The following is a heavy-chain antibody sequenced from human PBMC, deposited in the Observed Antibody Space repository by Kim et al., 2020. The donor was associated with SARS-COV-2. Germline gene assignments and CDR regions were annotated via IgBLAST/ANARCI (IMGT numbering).Heavy chain of an antibody. CDR3: ARDRGSSSWYGRLSYYYGMDV. CDR1: GFTFSSYA. J-gene: IGHJ6*02. D-gene: IGHD6-13*01. CDR2: ISYDGSNK. V-gene: IGHV3-30*04. Sequence: GGSLRLSCAASGFTFSSYAMHWVRQAPGKVLEWVAVISYDGSNKYYADSVKGRFTISRDNSKNTLYLQMNSLRAEDTAVYYCARDRGSSSWYGRLSYYYGMDVWGQGTTVTVSS.